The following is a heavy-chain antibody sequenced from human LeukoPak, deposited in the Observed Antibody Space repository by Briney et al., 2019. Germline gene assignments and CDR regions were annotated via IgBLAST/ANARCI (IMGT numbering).Heavy chain of an antibody. CDR1: GFTFSRFS. J-gene: IGHJ6*02. D-gene: IGHD3-10*01. Sequence: GGSLRLSCAASGFTFSRFSMNWVRQAPGKGLEWVSVIYSGGSTYYADSVKGRFTISRDNSKNTLYLQMNSLRAEDTAVYYCAREAYYYGSGSSQSYYYYGMDVWGQGTTVTVSS. V-gene: IGHV3-53*01. CDR3: AREAYYYGSGSSQSYYYYGMDV. CDR2: IYSGGST.